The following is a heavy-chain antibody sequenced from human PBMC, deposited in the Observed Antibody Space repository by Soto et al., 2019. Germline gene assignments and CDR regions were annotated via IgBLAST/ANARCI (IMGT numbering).Heavy chain of an antibody. J-gene: IGHJ5*02. CDR1: GGTFSSYA. V-gene: IGHV1-69*06. Sequence: QVQLVQSGAEVKKPGSSVKVSCKASGGTFSSYAISWVRQAPGQGLEWMGGIIPIFGTANYAQKFQGRVTITADKSTNTAYMELSSLRSEDTAVYYCARVPVPYSGSYWFDPWGQGTLVTVSS. CDR2: IIPIFGTA. CDR3: ARVPVPYSGSYWFDP. D-gene: IGHD1-26*01.